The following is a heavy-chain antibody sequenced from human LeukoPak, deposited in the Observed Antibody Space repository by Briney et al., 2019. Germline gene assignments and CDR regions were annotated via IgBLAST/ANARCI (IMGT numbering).Heavy chain of an antibody. Sequence: GGSLTLSCAASGFKFDDHGMRWVRQVPGKGLEWVSAICGSGGSTYYADSVKSRFTISRDNSKKTLYPQMNSLRAEDTAVYYCAKVGPLEYSSPTYYFDYWGQGTLVTVSS. CDR2: ICGSGGST. D-gene: IGHD6-6*01. CDR1: GFKFDDHG. CDR3: AKVGPLEYSSPTYYFDY. V-gene: IGHV3-23*01. J-gene: IGHJ4*02.